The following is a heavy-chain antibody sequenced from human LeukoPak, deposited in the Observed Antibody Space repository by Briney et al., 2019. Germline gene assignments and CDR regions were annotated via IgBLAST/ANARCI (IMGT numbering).Heavy chain of an antibody. CDR3: ARDEEQWLPYYFEF. Sequence: PGGSLRLSCAASGFTFSTYSMSWVRQAPGKGLEWVASIKEDGSEKFYVDSVKGRFTISRDNAKKSLFLHMNSLRAEDTAVYFCARDEEQWLPYYFEFWGQGTLVIVSS. J-gene: IGHJ4*02. D-gene: IGHD3-22*01. CDR2: IKEDGSEK. CDR1: GFTFSTYS. V-gene: IGHV3-7*03.